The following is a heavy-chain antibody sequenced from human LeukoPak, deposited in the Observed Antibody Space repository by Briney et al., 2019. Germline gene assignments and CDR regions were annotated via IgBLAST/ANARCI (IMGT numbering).Heavy chain of an antibody. CDR3: ARDLRFGEKDYYYGMDV. Sequence: GGSLRLSCAASGFTVSSNYMSWVRQAPGKGLEWVSVIYSGGSTYYADSVKGRFTISRDNSKNTLYLQMNSLRAEDTAVYYCARDLRFGEKDYYYGMDVWGKGTTVTASS. V-gene: IGHV3-53*01. CDR1: GFTVSSNY. CDR2: IYSGGST. J-gene: IGHJ6*04. D-gene: IGHD3-10*01.